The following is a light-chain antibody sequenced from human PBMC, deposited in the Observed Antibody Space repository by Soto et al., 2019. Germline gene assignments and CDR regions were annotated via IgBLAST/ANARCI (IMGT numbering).Light chain of an antibody. CDR3: SSYTSGSTDV. CDR1: STDVGHYNY. Sequence: QSALTQPASVSGSPGQSITISCTGTSTDVGHYNYVSWYQQHPGKAPKLMIYDVSNRPSGVSNRFSGSKSGNTASLTISGLQAEDEADYYCSSYTSGSTDVFGTGTKVTVL. CDR2: DVS. V-gene: IGLV2-14*01. J-gene: IGLJ1*01.